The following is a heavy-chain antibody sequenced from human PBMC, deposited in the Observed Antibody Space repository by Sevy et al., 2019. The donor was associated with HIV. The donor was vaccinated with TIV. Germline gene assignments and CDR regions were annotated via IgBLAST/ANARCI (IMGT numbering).Heavy chain of an antibody. D-gene: IGHD2-8*01. V-gene: IGHV3-23*01. J-gene: IGHJ4*02. CDR2: LSFSCGRI. CDR3: AREGCTKPHDY. CDR1: GFNFNIYS. Sequence: GGSLRLSCVASGFNFNIYSFSWVRQAPGKGLEWVSTLSFSCGRINYADSVQGRFTISRDDSKKTLYLEMHSLRVEDTAVYYCAREGCTKPHDYWGQGTLVTVSS.